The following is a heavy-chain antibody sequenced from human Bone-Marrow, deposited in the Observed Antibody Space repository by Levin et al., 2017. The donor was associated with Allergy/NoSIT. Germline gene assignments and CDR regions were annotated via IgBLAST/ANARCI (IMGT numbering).Heavy chain of an antibody. CDR1: GFTFSSYA. Sequence: GESLKISCAASGFTFSSYAMHWVRQAPGKGLEWVAVISYDGSNKYYADSVKGRFTISRDNSKNTLYLQMNSLRAEDTAVYYCARDRTYCISTSCYRYFDRWGRGTLVTVSS. V-gene: IGHV3-30-3*01. CDR2: ISYDGSNK. CDR3: ARDRTYCISTSCYRYFDR. D-gene: IGHD2-2*01. J-gene: IGHJ2*01.